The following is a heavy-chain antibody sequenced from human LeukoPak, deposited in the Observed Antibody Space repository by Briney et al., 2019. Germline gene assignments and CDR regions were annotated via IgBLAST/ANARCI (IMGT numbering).Heavy chain of an antibody. V-gene: IGHV4-38-2*01. Sequence: PSETLSLTRAVSGYSISSGYYWGWIRQPPGKGLEWIGSIYHSGSTYYNPSLKSRVTISVDTSKNQFSLKLSSVTAADTAVYYCASVSGGDAFDIWGQGTMVTISS. CDR3: ASVSGGDAFDI. J-gene: IGHJ3*02. CDR2: IYHSGST. CDR1: GYSISSGYY. D-gene: IGHD2-15*01.